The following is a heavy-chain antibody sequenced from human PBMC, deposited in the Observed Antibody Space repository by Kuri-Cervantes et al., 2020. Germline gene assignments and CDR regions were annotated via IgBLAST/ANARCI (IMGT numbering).Heavy chain of an antibody. CDR2: ISYDGSNK. V-gene: IGHV3-30*03. D-gene: IGHD2-15*01. CDR3: ARARIEHIVAVVAAGGWFDP. J-gene: IGHJ5*02. Sequence: GESLKISCVASGFPFSSYGMHWVRQAPGKGLEWVAVISYDGSNKYYADSVKGRFTIARDNSKNTLYLQMNSLRAEDTAVYYCARARIEHIVAVVAAGGWFDPWGQGTLVTVSS. CDR1: GFPFSSYG.